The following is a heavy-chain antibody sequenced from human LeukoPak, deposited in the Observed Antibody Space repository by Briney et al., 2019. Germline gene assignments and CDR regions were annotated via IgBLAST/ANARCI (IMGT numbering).Heavy chain of an antibody. CDR1: GFTFSSYA. D-gene: IGHD6-6*01. V-gene: IGHV3-48*04. CDR2: ISSSGSTI. Sequence: GGSLRLSCAASGFTFSSYAMSWVRQAPGKGLEWVSYISSSGSTIYYADSVKGRFTISRDNAKHSLYLQMNSLRAEDTAVYYCARVTSYYFDYWGQGTLVTVSS. J-gene: IGHJ4*02. CDR3: ARVTSYYFDY.